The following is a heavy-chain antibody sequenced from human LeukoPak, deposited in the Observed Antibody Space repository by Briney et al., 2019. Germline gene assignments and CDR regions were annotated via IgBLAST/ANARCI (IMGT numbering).Heavy chain of an antibody. J-gene: IGHJ4*02. Sequence: GRSQRLSCAASGFTFSSYDMHWVRQAPGKGLAWVAVISNDGTNKDYDASVEGRFTISKDNYKNTLYQQMNSLRAEDTAVYYCVLGHYGGLFDNWGQGTLVTVSS. CDR1: GFTFSSYD. V-gene: IGHV3-30-3*01. CDR2: ISNDGTNK. D-gene: IGHD4-23*01. CDR3: VLGHYGGLFDN.